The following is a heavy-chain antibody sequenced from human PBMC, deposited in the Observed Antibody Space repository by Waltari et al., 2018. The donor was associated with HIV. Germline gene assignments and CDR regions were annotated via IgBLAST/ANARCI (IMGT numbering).Heavy chain of an antibody. CDR2: THHTGST. D-gene: IGHD2-15*01. V-gene: IGHV4-34*01. CDR3: VREAGYCSAGMCYSEEH. J-gene: IGHJ4*02. CDR1: GESFSLYF. Sequence: QVHLQQWGAGLLKPSETLSLTCAVYGESFSLYFWSWIRQSPGKGLEWIGETHHTGSTNYNPSLKSRVTISADPSKNQASLKLTSVTAADTATYYCVREAGYCSAGMCYSEEHWGQGTLVAVSP.